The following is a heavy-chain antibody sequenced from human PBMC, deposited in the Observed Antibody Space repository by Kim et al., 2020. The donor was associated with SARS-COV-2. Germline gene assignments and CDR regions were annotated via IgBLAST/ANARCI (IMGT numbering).Heavy chain of an antibody. D-gene: IGHD6-13*01. CDR3: ARVSAAAIDY. V-gene: IGHV4-59*01. J-gene: IGHJ4*02. Sequence: TNYNPSLKSRVTISVDTSKNQFSLKLSSVTAADTAVYYCARVSAAAIDYWGQGTLVTVSS. CDR2: T.